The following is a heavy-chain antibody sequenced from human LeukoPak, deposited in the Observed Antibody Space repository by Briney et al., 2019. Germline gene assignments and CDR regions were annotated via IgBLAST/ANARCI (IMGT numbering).Heavy chain of an antibody. CDR2: INPSGGST. J-gene: IGHJ3*02. V-gene: IGHV1-46*01. Sequence: ASVKVSCKASGYTFTSYYMHWVRQAPGQGLKWMGIINPSGGSTTYAQKFQGRVTMTRDTSTSTVYMELSSLRSEDTAVYYCARGYGSGSYYGPGNDAFDIWGQGTMVTVSS. CDR3: ARGYGSGSYYGPGNDAFDI. CDR1: GYTFTSYY. D-gene: IGHD3-10*01.